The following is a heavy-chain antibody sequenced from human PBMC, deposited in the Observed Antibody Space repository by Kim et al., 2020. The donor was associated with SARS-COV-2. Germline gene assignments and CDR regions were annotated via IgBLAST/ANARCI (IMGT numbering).Heavy chain of an antibody. CDR1: GFTFSSYG. J-gene: IGHJ6*02. V-gene: IGHV3-30*18. D-gene: IGHD2-21*01. CDR2: ISYDGSNK. CDR3: AKCGGDCSGMDV. Sequence: GGSLRLSCAASGFTFSSYGMHWVRQAPGKGLEWVAVISYDGSNKYYADSVKGRFTISRDNSKNTLYLQMNSLRAEDTAVYYCAKCGGDCSGMDVWGQGTTVTVSS.